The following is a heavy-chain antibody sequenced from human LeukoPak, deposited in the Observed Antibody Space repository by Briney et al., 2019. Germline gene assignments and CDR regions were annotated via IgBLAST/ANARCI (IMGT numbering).Heavy chain of an antibody. J-gene: IGHJ4*02. D-gene: IGHD3-16*01. V-gene: IGHV3-21*01. CDR3: ARDRYPLGSYAPPFDY. CDR1: GFASITYT. CDR2: INSASSDI. Sequence: GGSLRLSCAASGFASITYTMYWVRYAPGKGLEWISCINSASSDIYYADSVWGRFTISRDNATNSLYLQMNSLRAEDTGVYYCARDRYPLGSYAPPFDYWGQGILVTVSS.